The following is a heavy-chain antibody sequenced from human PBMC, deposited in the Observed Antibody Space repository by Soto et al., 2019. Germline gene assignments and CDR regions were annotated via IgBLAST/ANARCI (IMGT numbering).Heavy chain of an antibody. CDR2: IWYDGSKK. Sequence: QVQLVESGRGVVQPGRSLRLSCAASGFTFSSYGMHWVRQAPGKGLEWVAVIWYDGSKKYYADSVKGRFTISRDNSKNTLYLQMNSLRAEDTAVYYCARDYDSSGYPRYYFDYWGQGTLVTVSS. D-gene: IGHD3-22*01. CDR3: ARDYDSSGYPRYYFDY. J-gene: IGHJ4*02. V-gene: IGHV3-33*01. CDR1: GFTFSSYG.